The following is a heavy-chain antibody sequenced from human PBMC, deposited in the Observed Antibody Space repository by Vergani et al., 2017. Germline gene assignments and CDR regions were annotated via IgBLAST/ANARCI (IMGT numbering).Heavy chain of an antibody. Sequence: QVQLVESGGGLVKPGGSLRLSCAASGFTFSDYYMSWIRQAPGKGLEWVSYISSSGSTIYYADSVKGRFTISRDNAKNSLYLQMNSLRAEDTALYYCAKDLPPGIAVAGTGFDYWGQGTLVTVSS. D-gene: IGHD6-19*01. J-gene: IGHJ4*02. CDR2: ISSSGSTI. CDR3: AKDLPPGIAVAGTGFDY. V-gene: IGHV3-11*01. CDR1: GFTFSDYY.